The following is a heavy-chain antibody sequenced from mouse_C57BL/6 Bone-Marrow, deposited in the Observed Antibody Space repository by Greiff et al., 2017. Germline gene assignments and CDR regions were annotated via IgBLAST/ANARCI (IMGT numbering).Heavy chain of an antibody. Sequence: EVKLMESGGDLVKPGGSLKLSCAASGFTFSSYGMSWVRQTPDKRLEWVATISSGGSYTYYPESVKGRFTISRDNAKNTLYLQMSSLKSEDTAMYYCARRGFYYGNCLCYFDVWGTGTTVTVSS. CDR1: GFTFSSYG. CDR2: ISSGGSYT. V-gene: IGHV5-6*02. CDR3: ARRGFYYGNCLCYFDV. J-gene: IGHJ1*03. D-gene: IGHD2-1*01.